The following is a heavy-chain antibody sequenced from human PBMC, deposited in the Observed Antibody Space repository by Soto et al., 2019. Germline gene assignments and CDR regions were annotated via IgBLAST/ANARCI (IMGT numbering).Heavy chain of an antibody. CDR3: ARRRLPANWFDF. J-gene: IGHJ5*01. V-gene: IGHV4-39*01. Sequence: PSGTLSLTCTVSGGSISSSSYYWGWIRQPPGKGLEWIATIYYNGNTYYNLSLKSRVTISVDTSKNQFSLKLSSVTAADTAVYYCARRRLPANWFDFCGQGALVTVSS. CDR1: GGSISSSSYY. CDR2: IYYNGNT. D-gene: IGHD2-2*01.